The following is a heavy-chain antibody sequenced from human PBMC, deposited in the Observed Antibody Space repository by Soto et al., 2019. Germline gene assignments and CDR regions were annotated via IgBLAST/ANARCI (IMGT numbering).Heavy chain of an antibody. Sequence: GGSLRLSCAASGFTFSSYSMNWVRQAPGKGLEWVSYISSSSSTIYYADSVKGRFTISRDNAKNSLYLQMNSLRAEDTAVYYCARELYIWGSYNYYFIYVWGKRSSDTGSS. D-gene: IGHD3-16*01. V-gene: IGHV3-48*01. CDR1: GFTFSSYS. CDR2: ISSSSSTI. CDR3: ARELYIWGSYNYYFIYV. J-gene: IGHJ6*03.